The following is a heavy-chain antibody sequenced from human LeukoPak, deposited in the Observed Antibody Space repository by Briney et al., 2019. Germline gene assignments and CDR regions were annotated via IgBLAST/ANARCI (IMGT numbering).Heavy chain of an antibody. Sequence: PSETLSLTCAVSGGSISSGGYSWSWIRQPPGNGLEWIGSIYYSGSTYYNPSLKSRVTISVDTSKNQFSLKLSSVTAADTAVYYCASRYYYDSSGYFWYFDLWGRGTLVTVSS. J-gene: IGHJ2*01. D-gene: IGHD3-22*01. CDR1: GGSISSGGYS. CDR2: IYYSGST. V-gene: IGHV4-30-2*03. CDR3: ASRYYYDSSGYFWYFDL.